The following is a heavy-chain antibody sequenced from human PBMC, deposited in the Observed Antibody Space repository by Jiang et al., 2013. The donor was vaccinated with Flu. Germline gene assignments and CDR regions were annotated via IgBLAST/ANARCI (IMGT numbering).Heavy chain of an antibody. CDR2: INPSGGST. D-gene: IGHD4-23*01. J-gene: IGHJ5*02. Sequence: GAEVKKPGASVKVSCKASGYTFTSYYMHWVRQAPGQGLEWMGIINPSGGSTSYAQKFQGRVTMTRDTSTSTVYMELSSLRSEDTAVYYCARAEADYGGNSGWFDPWGQGTLVTVSS. CDR3: ARAEADYGGNSGWFDP. V-gene: IGHV1-46*03. CDR1: GYTFTSYY.